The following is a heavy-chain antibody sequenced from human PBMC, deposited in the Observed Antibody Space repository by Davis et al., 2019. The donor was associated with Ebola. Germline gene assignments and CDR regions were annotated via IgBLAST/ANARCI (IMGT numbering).Heavy chain of an antibody. D-gene: IGHD1-26*01. Sequence: PGGSLRLSCAASGFTFSSYAMSWVRQAPGKGLEWVSAISGRGGSTYYADSVKGRFTISRDNSKNTLYLQMNSLKTEDTALYSCTTVIGSENYLNAFDMWGQGTMVTVSS. CDR3: TTVIGSENYLNAFDM. CDR1: GFTFSSYA. V-gene: IGHV3-23*01. CDR2: ISGRGGST. J-gene: IGHJ3*02.